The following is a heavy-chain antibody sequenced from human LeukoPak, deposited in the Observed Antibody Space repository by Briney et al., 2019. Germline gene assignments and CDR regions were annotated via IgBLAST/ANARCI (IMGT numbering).Heavy chain of an antibody. D-gene: IGHD4/OR15-4a*01. CDR1: GFTFSSYA. CDR2: ISGSGGST. V-gene: IGHV3-23*01. J-gene: IGHJ4*02. CDR3: AKAQTMVLSPQYYFDY. Sequence: GGSLRLSCAASGFTFSSYAMSWVRQAPGKGLEWVSAISGSGGSTYYADSVKGRFTISRDNSKNTLYLQMNSLRAEDTAVYYCAKAQTMVLSPQYYFDYWGQGTLVTVSS.